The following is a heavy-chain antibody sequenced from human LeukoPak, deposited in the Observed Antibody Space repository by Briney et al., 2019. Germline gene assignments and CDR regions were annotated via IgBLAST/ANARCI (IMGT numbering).Heavy chain of an antibody. CDR2: INPNSGGT. D-gene: IGHD6-19*01. V-gene: IGHV1-2*02. Sequence: ASVKVSCKASGYTFTGYYMHWVRQAPGQGLEWMGWINPNSGGTNYAQKFQGRVTMTRDMSTSTVYMELSSLRSEDTAVYYCARAGIYSSGWYWGGFDYWGQGTLVTVSS. CDR1: GYTFTGYY. CDR3: ARAGIYSSGWYWGGFDY. J-gene: IGHJ4*02.